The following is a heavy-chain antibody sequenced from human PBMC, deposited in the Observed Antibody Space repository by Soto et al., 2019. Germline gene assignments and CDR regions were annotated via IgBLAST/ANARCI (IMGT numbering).Heavy chain of an antibody. CDR3: ATITYYYDSSGYSPYY. D-gene: IGHD3-22*01. J-gene: IGHJ4*02. V-gene: IGHV1-24*01. CDR2: FDPEDGET. CDR1: GYTLTELS. Sequence: ASVKVSCKVSGYTLTELSMHWVRQAPGKGLEWMGGFDPEDGETIYAQKFQGRVTMTEDTSTDTAYMELSSLRSEDTAVYYCATITYYYDSSGYSPYYWGQGTLVTVSS.